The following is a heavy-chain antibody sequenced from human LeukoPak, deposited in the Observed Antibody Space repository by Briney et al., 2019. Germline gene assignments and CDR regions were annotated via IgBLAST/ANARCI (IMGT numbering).Heavy chain of an antibody. D-gene: IGHD5-24*01. J-gene: IGHJ4*02. CDR1: GGSISNFHW. V-gene: IGHV4-4*02. Sequence: SETLSLTCTVSGGSISNFHWWNWVRQSPGKGLEWVGQIYHNGITNYNPSLKSRLTISVDKSRNHFSLNLTSVTAADTAVYFCARELATINGPYFESWGQGTLVTVSS. CDR3: ARELATINGPYFES. CDR2: IYHNGIT.